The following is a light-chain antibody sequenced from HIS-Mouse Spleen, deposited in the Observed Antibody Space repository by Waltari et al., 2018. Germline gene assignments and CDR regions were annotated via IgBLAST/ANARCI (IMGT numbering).Light chain of an antibody. CDR3: CSYAGSYPVV. V-gene: IGLV2-11*01. J-gene: IGLJ2*01. CDR2: DVS. CDR1: SSYVGGYNN. Sequence: QSALTQPRSVSGSPGQSVPISCTGTSSYVGGYNNVSWYQQHPGKAPKLMIYDVSKRPSGVPDRFSGSKSGNTASLTISGLQAEDEADYYCCSYAGSYPVVFGGGTKLTVL.